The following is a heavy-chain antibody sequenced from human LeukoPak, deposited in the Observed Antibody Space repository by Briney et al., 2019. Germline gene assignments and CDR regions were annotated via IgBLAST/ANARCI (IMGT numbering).Heavy chain of an antibody. V-gene: IGHV4-34*01. J-gene: IGHJ5*02. CDR2: INHSGST. CDR3: ARHPSYYDILTGYSPSNWFDP. CDR1: GGSFSGYY. D-gene: IGHD3-9*01. Sequence: NPSETLSLTCAVYGGSFSGYYWSWIRQPPGKGLEWIGEINHSGSTNYNPSLKSRVTISVDTSKNQFSLKLSSVTAADTAVYYCARHPSYYDILTGYSPSNWFDPWGQGTLVTVSS.